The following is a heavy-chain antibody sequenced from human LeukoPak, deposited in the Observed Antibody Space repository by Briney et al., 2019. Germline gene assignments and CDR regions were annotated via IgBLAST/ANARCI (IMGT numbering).Heavy chain of an antibody. CDR3: ASTPDTAMTTGNY. CDR1: GYTFTSYY. V-gene: IGHV1-69*02. J-gene: IGHJ4*02. D-gene: IGHD5-18*01. CDR2: IIPILGIA. Sequence: SVKVSCKASGYTFTSYYMHWVRQAPGQGLEWMGRIIPILGIANYAQKFQGRVTITADKSTSTAYMELSSLRSEDTAVYYCASTPDTAMTTGNYWGQGTLVTVSS.